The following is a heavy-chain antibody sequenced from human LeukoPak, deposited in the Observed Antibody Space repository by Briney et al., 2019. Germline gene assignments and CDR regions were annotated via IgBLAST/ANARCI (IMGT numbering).Heavy chain of an antibody. V-gene: IGHV1-69*13. CDR2: IIPIFGTA. J-gene: IGHJ6*03. CDR3: ARDYDFWSGYYTSRDYYYYMDV. D-gene: IGHD3-3*01. Sequence: SVKVSCKASGGTFSSYAISWVRQAPGQRLEWMGGIIPIFGTANCAQKFQGRVTITADESTSTAYMELSSLRSEDTAVYYCARDYDFWSGYYTSRDYYYYMDVWGKGTTVTVSS. CDR1: GGTFSSYA.